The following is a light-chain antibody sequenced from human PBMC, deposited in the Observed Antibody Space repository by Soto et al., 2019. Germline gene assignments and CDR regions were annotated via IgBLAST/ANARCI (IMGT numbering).Light chain of an antibody. V-gene: IGKV3-20*01. CDR3: QQCGSSPWT. CDR1: QSVISS. J-gene: IGKJ1*01. CDR2: AAS. Sequence: EIVVTQSPALVSVSPGERVTLSCRASQSVISSLAWYQQKLGQAPRLLIYAASNRATGIPDRFSGGGSGTDFTLTISRLEPEDFAVYYCQQCGSSPWTFGQGTKVDIK.